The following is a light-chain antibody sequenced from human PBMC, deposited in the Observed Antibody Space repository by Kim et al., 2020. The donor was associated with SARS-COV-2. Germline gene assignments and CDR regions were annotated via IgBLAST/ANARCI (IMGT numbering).Light chain of an antibody. V-gene: IGLV1-44*01. CDR1: SSNIGSDT. CDR2: AVD. Sequence: GQRVTISCSGSSSNIGSDTVNWYQQLPGAAPQLLIYAVDQRPSGVPDRCSGSNSGTSASLAISGLRSEDEAVYYCAVWDDSLNGPSFGGGTQLTVL. J-gene: IGLJ2*01. CDR3: AVWDDSLNGPS.